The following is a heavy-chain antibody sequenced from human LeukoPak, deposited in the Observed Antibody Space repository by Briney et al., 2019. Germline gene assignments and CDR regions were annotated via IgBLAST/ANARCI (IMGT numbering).Heavy chain of an antibody. J-gene: IGHJ4*02. CDR2: IYYSGST. D-gene: IGHD1-26*01. CDR1: GASISSYY. V-gene: IGHV4-59*01. Sequence: SETLSLTCAVSGASISSYYWSWIRQPPGKGLEWIGYIYYSGSTNYNPSLKSRVTMSVDTSKNQFSLKLSSVTAADTAVYYWVRGGIVGSTARIPLFDYWGQGTLVTVSS. CDR3: VRGGIVGSTARIPLFDY.